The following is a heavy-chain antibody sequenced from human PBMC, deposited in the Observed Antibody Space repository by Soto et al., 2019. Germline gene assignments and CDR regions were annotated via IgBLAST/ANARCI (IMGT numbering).Heavy chain of an antibody. V-gene: IGHV3-33*01. D-gene: IGHD1-26*01. CDR2: IWYDGNNK. CDR3: ARDWESFAGYRVPSLYY. Sequence: GGSLRLSCAASGFTFSSYGMHWVRQAPGKGLEWVAVIWYDGNNKYYADSVKGRFTISRDNSKNTLYLQMNSLRAEDTAVYYCARDWESFAGYRVPSLYYWGQGTLVTVSS. CDR1: GFTFSSYG. J-gene: IGHJ4*02.